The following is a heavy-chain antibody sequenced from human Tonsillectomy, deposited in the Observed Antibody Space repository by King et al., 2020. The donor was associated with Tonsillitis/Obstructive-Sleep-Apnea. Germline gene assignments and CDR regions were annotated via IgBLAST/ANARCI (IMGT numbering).Heavy chain of an antibody. CDR2: IYSGGST. J-gene: IGHJ4*02. CDR1: GFTVSSNY. Sequence: VQLVESGGGLIQPGGSLRLSCAASGFTVSSNYMSWVRQAPGKGLEWFSVIYSGGSTYYADSVKGRFTISRDNSKNTLYLQMNSLRAEDTAVYYCALSTVTTAWFDYWGQGTLVTVSS. D-gene: IGHD4-17*01. V-gene: IGHV3-53*01. CDR3: ALSTVTTAWFDY.